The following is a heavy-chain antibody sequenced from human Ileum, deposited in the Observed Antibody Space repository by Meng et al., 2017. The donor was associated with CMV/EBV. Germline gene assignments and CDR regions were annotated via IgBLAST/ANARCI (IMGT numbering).Heavy chain of an antibody. J-gene: IGHJ4*02. V-gene: IGHV4-34*02. CDR2: INHVGRT. CDR3: ARGLFRYPAYFDL. Sequence: QVPLQEWGPGLLKPSATLSLTCAVYGGSLRGHYCNWIRQSPGNGLQWIAEINHVGRTNSNPSLASRVTISQDTSKNQCSLKLNSVTVADSAVYYCARGLFRYPAYFDLWGQGTLVTVSS. CDR1: GGSLRGHY. D-gene: IGHD3-16*02.